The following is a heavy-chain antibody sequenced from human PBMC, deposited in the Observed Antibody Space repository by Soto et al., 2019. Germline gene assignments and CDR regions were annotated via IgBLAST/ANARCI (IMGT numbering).Heavy chain of an antibody. CDR3: VGDFWSGRDYYYYGMDV. Sequence: QVQLQESGPGLVKPSGTLSLTCTVSGGSISSYYWSWIRQPPGKGLEWIGYIYYSGSTNYNPSLKSRVTISVDTSKNQFSLKLSSVTAADTAVYYCVGDFWSGRDYYYYGMDVWGQGTTVTVSS. J-gene: IGHJ6*02. CDR2: IYYSGST. CDR1: GGSISSYY. V-gene: IGHV4-59*01. D-gene: IGHD3-3*01.